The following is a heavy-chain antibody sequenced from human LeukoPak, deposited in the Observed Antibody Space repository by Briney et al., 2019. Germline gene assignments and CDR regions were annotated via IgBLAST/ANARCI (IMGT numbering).Heavy chain of an antibody. CDR3: AKAAAAPGFDF. J-gene: IGHJ4*02. CDR2: VSGSGDRM. Sequence: GGSLRLSCAASGFTFSSYAMNWVRQAPGKGLEWVTTVSGSGDRMYHADSVKGRFTISRDNSKNTIYLQMNSLRAEDTALYYCAKAAAAPGFDFWGQGTLVTVSS. D-gene: IGHD6-13*01. V-gene: IGHV3-23*01. CDR1: GFTFSSYA.